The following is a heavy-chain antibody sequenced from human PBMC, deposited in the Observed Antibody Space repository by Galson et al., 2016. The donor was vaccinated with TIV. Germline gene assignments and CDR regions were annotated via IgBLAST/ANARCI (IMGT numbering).Heavy chain of an antibody. CDR3: ARSGCIHGLVGLPSSFCYLDI. D-gene: IGHD1-26*01. Sequence: SVKVSCKASGYTFTDYAISWVRQAPGQGLEWMGWINTYNGDTNFAQKFQGRVTMTTETSTSTVYMDLRNLRSDDTAVYYCARSGCIHGLVGLPSSFCYLDIWGRGTLVTVSS. CDR2: INTYNGDT. CDR1: GYTFTDYA. V-gene: IGHV1-18*01. J-gene: IGHJ2*01.